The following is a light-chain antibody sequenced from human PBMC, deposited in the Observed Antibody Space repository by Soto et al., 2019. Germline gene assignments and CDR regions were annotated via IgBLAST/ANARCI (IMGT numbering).Light chain of an antibody. CDR3: QSYDSSLSGVV. V-gene: IGLV1-40*01. Sequence: QAVLTQPPSVSGAPGQRVTISCTGSSSNIGAGYDVHWYQQLPGTAPKLLIYGNSNRPSGVPDLFSVSKSGTSASLAITGLQAEDEAEYYCQSYDSSLSGVVFGGGTKLTVL. CDR1: SSNIGAGYD. J-gene: IGLJ2*01. CDR2: GNS.